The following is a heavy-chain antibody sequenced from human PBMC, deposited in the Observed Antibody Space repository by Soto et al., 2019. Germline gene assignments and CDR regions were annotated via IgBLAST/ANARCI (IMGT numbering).Heavy chain of an antibody. V-gene: IGHV4-31*03. CDR3: ATWLDLDAFDI. CDR2: IYYSGST. Sequence: SETLSLTCPISGYSISSGGYYWSWIRQHPGKGLEWIGYIYYSGSTYYNPSLKSRVTISVDTSKNQFSLKLSSVTAADTAVYYCATWLDLDAFDIWGQGTMVT. D-gene: IGHD5-12*01. J-gene: IGHJ3*02. CDR1: GYSISSGGYY.